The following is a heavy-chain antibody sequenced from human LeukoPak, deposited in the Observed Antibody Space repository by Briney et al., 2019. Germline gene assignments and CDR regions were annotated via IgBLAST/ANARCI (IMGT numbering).Heavy chain of an antibody. CDR2: INPNSGGT. CDR1: GYTFTGYY. Sequence: GASAKVSCKASGYTFTGYYMHWVRQAPGQGLEWMGWINPNSGGTNYAQKFQGWVTMTRGTSISTAYMELSRLRSDDTAVYYCARASCSSTSCEADYWGQGALVTVSS. CDR3: ARASCSSTSCEADY. J-gene: IGHJ4*02. V-gene: IGHV1-2*04. D-gene: IGHD2-2*01.